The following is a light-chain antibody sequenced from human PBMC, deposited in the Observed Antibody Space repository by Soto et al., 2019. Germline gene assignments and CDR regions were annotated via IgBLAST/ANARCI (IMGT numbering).Light chain of an antibody. V-gene: IGKV3D-20*01. Sequence: EIVLTQSPATLSFSPGERATLSCGASADVSSSYVAWYQQKSGLAPRLLIHDASSRATGIPDRFSGSKSGTDFTLTIRRLEPEDAGVYYCQQYGSSPITFGPGTRLDLK. CDR3: QQYGSSPIT. J-gene: IGKJ5*01. CDR2: DAS. CDR1: ADVSSSY.